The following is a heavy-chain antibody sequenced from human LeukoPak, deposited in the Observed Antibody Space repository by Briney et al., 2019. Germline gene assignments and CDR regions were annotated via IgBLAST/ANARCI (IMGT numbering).Heavy chain of an antibody. CDR1: GYSISSGYY. Sequence: SETLSLTCTVSGYSISSGYYWGWIRQPPGKGLEWIGSIYHSGSTYYNPSLKSRVTISIDTSKNRFSLKLTSVTAADTAVYYCARQTEPDYKTSGWYFDLWGRGTLVTVSS. CDR2: IYHSGST. D-gene: IGHD1-14*01. V-gene: IGHV4-38-2*02. J-gene: IGHJ2*01. CDR3: ARQTEPDYKTSGWYFDL.